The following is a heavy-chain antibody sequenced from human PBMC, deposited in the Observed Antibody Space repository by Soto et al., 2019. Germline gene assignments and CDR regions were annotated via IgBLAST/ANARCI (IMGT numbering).Heavy chain of an antibody. Sequence: PGGSLRLSCAASGFTFSDHYMAWIRQAPGKGLEIVAHMSGSGSSEDYGDSVKGRFSIFRENSKNLLFLQMFFLRAEDTAVYYCATYCSSTSCYSAFDIWGQGTMVTVSS. CDR3: ATYCSSTSCYSAFDI. CDR2: MSGSGSSE. J-gene: IGHJ3*02. D-gene: IGHD2-2*02. CDR1: GFTFSDHY. V-gene: IGHV3-11*01.